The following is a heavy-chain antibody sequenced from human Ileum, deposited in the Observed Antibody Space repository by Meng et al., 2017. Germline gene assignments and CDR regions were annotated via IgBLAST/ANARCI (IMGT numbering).Heavy chain of an antibody. Sequence: LRLSCAISGDSVSSTSSAWNWIRQSPSRGLEWLGRTYYRSKWYNEYALSVKSRITINADTSKNQISLHLTYVTPDDAAMYYCVRGCPDWFDPWGQGTLVTVSS. D-gene: IGHD2-8*01. J-gene: IGHJ5*02. CDR1: GDSVSSTSSA. CDR2: TYYRSKWYN. CDR3: VRGCPDWFDP. V-gene: IGHV6-1*01.